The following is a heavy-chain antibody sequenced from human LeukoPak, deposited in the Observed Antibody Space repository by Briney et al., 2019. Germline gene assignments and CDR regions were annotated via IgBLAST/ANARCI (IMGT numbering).Heavy chain of an antibody. CDR3: ARRTYCSGGRCYGENWFDP. CDR1: GGSISSYY. CDR2: IYTSGST. V-gene: IGHV4-4*07. J-gene: IGHJ5*02. D-gene: IGHD2-15*01. Sequence: SETLSLTCTVSGGSISSYYWSWIRQPAGKGLEWIGRIYTSGSTNYNPSLKSRVTMSVDTSKNQFSLKLSSVTAADTAVYYCARRTYCSGGRCYGENWFDPWAREPWSPSPQ.